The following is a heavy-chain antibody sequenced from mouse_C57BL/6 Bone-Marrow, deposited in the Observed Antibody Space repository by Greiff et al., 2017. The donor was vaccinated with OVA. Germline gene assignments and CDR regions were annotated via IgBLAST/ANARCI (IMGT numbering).Heavy chain of an antibody. J-gene: IGHJ2*01. V-gene: IGHV5-4*01. Sequence: EVMLVESGGGLVKPGESLKLSCAASGFTFSSYAMSWVRQTPEKRLEWVATISDGGSYTYYPDNVKGRFTISRDNAKNNLYLQMSHLKSEDTAVYYCARDGYYVGYWGQGTTLTVSS. D-gene: IGHD2-2*01. CDR1: GFTFSSYA. CDR3: ARDGYYVGY. CDR2: ISDGGSYT.